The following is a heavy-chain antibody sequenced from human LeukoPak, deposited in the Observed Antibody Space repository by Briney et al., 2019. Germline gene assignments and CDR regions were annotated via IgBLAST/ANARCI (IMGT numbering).Heavy chain of an antibody. D-gene: IGHD6-19*01. CDR1: GFTFSSYW. Sequence: GGSLRLSCAASGFTFSSYWMTWVRQAPGKGLEWVANIKHDGSEKCYVDSVKGRFTISRDNAKSSLYLQMNSLRAEDTAVYYCAREHSSGWSYYFDYWGQRTLVTVSS. J-gene: IGHJ4*02. CDR2: IKHDGSEK. CDR3: AREHSSGWSYYFDY. V-gene: IGHV3-7*03.